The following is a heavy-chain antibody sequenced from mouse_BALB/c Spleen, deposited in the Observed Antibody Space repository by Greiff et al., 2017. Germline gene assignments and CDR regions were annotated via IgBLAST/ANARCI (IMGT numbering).Heavy chain of an antibody. D-gene: IGHD2-4*01. Sequence: VKLMESGPGLVAPSQSLSITCTVSGFSLTDYGVSWIRQPPGKGLEWLGMIWGDGSTYYNSALKSRLSISKDNAKSHVFLKMNSLQTDDTARYYCARSTMITTALMDYWGQGTSVTVSS. CDR2: IWGDGST. CDR3: ARSTMITTALMDY. J-gene: IGHJ4*01. CDR1: GFSLTDYG. V-gene: IGHV2-6-7*01.